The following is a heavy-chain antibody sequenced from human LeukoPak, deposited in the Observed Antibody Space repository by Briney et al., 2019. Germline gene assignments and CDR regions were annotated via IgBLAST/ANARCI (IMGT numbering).Heavy chain of an antibody. V-gene: IGHV3-23*01. D-gene: IGHD3-10*01. Sequence: QPGGSLRLSCTVSGFTFSNYAMNWVRQAPGKGLEWVSTNTGSGVSTYYADSVKGRFTISRDNSKNTLYLQMNSLRAEDTAVYYCAKGSVWFGELLDYWGQGTVVTVSS. CDR2: NTGSGVST. CDR1: GFTFSNYA. J-gene: IGHJ4*02. CDR3: AKGSVWFGELLDY.